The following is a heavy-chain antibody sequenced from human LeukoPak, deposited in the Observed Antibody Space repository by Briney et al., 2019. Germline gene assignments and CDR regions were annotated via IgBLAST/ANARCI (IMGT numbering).Heavy chain of an antibody. CDR3: ARAYSRSRFDY. Sequence: GESLKISCKGSGYSFSSYWIGWVRQMPGKGLEWMGTIDPSDSYNNYSPSFQGHVTISADKSISTAYLQWSSLKASDTAMYYCARAYSRSRFDYWGQGTLVTVTS. D-gene: IGHD6-6*01. V-gene: IGHV5-10-1*01. CDR2: IDPSDSYN. CDR1: GYSFSSYW. J-gene: IGHJ4*02.